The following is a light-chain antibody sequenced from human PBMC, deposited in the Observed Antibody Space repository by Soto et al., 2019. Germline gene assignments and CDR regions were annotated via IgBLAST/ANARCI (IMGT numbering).Light chain of an antibody. J-gene: IGKJ1*01. V-gene: IGKV3-20*01. Sequence: EIVLTQSPGTLSLSPGDRSTLSCRASQSVSSSYLAWYQQKPVQAPRLLIYGASSRATGIPDRFSGSGSGTDFTLTISRLEPEDFAVYYCQQYGSSPRTFGQGTKVDIK. CDR3: QQYGSSPRT. CDR2: GAS. CDR1: QSVSSSY.